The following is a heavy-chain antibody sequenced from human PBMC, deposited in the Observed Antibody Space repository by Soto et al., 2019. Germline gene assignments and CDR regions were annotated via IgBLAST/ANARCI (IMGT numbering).Heavy chain of an antibody. Sequence: QGQLVESGGGVVQPGRSLRLSCAASGFTFSHYAMHWVRQAPGKGLEWVALMSYDGSNEYYADSVKGRFTISRDNSKNSLYLQMNSLRAEDTAVYYCAKDGRHNFDYWGQGTLVTVSS. CDR1: GFTFSHYA. CDR3: AKDGRHNFDY. V-gene: IGHV3-30*18. CDR2: MSYDGSNE. J-gene: IGHJ4*02.